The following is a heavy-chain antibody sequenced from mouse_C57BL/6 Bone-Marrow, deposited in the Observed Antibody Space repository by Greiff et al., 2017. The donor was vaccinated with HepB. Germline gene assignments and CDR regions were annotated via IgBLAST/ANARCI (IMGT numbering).Heavy chain of an antibody. Sequence: QVQLQQPGAELVKPGASVKLSCKASGYTFTSYWMQWVKQRPGQGLEWIGEIDPSDSYTNYNQKFKGKATLTVDTSSSTAYMQLSILTSEDSAVYYCARDGSITTVVATNFDYGGQGTTLTVSS. CDR3: ARDGSITTVVATNFDY. V-gene: IGHV1-50*01. CDR2: IDPSDSYT. J-gene: IGHJ2*01. CDR1: GYTFTSYW. D-gene: IGHD1-1*01.